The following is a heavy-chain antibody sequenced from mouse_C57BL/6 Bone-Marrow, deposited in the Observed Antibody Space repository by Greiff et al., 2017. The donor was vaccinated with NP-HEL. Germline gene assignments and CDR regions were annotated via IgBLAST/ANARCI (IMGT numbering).Heavy chain of an antibody. CDR1: GYTFTSYW. CDR3: ARRYYGSSYLYFDY. CDR2: IDPSDSET. J-gene: IGHJ2*01. V-gene: IGHV1-52*01. D-gene: IGHD1-1*01. Sequence: QVQLQQPGAELVRPGSSVKLSCKASGYTFTSYWMHWVKQRPIQGLEWIGNIDPSDSETHYNQKFKDKATLTVDKSSSTAYMQLSSLTSEDSAVYYCARRYYGSSYLYFDYWGQGTTLTGSS.